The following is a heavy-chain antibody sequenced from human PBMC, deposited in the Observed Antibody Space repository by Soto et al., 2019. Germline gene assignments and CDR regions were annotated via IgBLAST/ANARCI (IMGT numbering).Heavy chain of an antibody. V-gene: IGHV1-69*13. CDR3: AYEWRRGSNDYNVMDV. D-gene: IGHD3-3*01. Sequence: SVKVSCKASGCTFSSYAIHWVRQAPGQGLEWMGGIIPIIGTANYAQKFQGRVTITADESTSTAYMELSSLRPEDTAVYYCAYEWRRGSNDYNVMDVWGQGTTVTVSS. CDR2: IIPIIGTA. J-gene: IGHJ6*02. CDR1: GCTFSSYA.